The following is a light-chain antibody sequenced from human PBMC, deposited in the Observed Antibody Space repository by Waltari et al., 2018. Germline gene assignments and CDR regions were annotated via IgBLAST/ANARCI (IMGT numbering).Light chain of an antibody. Sequence: DIVMTQSPDSLVVSLGSRATISCKSSQSLLYSSNKKNYLGWYQQKTGQPPKLLIHWASTRESGVPDRFSGSGSGTDFTLTISSLQAEDVALYYCQQYYALPITFGGGTKVEIK. CDR2: WAS. CDR1: QSLLYSSNKKNY. CDR3: QQYYALPIT. J-gene: IGKJ4*01. V-gene: IGKV4-1*01.